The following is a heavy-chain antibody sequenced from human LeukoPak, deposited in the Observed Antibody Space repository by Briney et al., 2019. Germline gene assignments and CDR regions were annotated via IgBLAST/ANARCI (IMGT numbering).Heavy chain of an antibody. CDR3: ARGDRPGYDY. CDR2: INHSGST. Sequence: SETLSLTCAVYGGSFSGYYWSWIRQPPGKGLEWIGEINHSGSTNYNPSLKSRVTISVDASKNQFSLKLSSVTAADTAVYYCARGDRPGYDYWGQGTLVTVSS. V-gene: IGHV4-34*01. CDR1: GGSFSGYY. J-gene: IGHJ4*02. D-gene: IGHD1-14*01.